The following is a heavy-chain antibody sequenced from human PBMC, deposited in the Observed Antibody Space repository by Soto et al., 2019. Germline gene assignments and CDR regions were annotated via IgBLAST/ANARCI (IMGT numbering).Heavy chain of an antibody. CDR1: GFTFDDYA. CDR2: ISWNSGSI. CDR3: AKLRFGELSGYFDY. D-gene: IGHD3-10*01. Sequence: EVQLVESGGSLVQPGRSLRLSCAASGFTFDDYAMHWVRQAPGKGLEWVSGISWNSGSIGYADSVKGRFTISRDNAKNSLYLQMNSLRAEDTALYYCAKLRFGELSGYFDYWGQGTLVTVSS. J-gene: IGHJ4*02. V-gene: IGHV3-9*01.